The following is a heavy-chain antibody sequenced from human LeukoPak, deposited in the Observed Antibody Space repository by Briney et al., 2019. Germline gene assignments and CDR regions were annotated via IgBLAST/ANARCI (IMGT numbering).Heavy chain of an antibody. D-gene: IGHD1-26*01. Sequence: SETLSLTCSVSNYSINNDFFWGWIRQPPGKGLEWIANTHYSGSSSFNPSLGSRVTMSVDTSKNHFSLNLTSVTAADTAVYYCARDRATYYYYYMDVWGKGTTVTVSS. CDR1: NYSINNDFF. V-gene: IGHV4-38-2*02. CDR3: ARDRATYYYYYMDV. CDR2: THYSGSS. J-gene: IGHJ6*03.